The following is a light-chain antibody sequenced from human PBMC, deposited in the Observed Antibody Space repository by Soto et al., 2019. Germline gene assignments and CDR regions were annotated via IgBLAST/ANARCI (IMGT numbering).Light chain of an antibody. CDR3: QQSYSTPPT. J-gene: IGKJ4*02. Sequence: DIQMTQSPSSLSAFVGDRVTITCRASQCISDYLNWYQQKMGKAPKLLIHDASRLQSGVPSRFSGSGSGTDFTLTITTLQAEDFATYYCQQSYSTPPTFGGGTKVEIK. CDR1: QCISDY. CDR2: DAS. V-gene: IGKV1-39*01.